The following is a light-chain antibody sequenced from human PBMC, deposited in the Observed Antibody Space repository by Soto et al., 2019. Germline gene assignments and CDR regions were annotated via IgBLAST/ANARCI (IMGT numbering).Light chain of an antibody. V-gene: IGLV1-40*01. Sequence: QSVLTQPPSVSGGPGQRVTISCTGSNSNIGAGYDVHWYQQLPGRAPKLLIYANSNRPSGVPDRFSGSRSGTSASLAITGLQAEDEADYSCQSYDSSLSGFYVFGTGTKLTVL. J-gene: IGLJ1*01. CDR3: QSYDSSLSGFYV. CDR1: NSNIGAGYD. CDR2: ANS.